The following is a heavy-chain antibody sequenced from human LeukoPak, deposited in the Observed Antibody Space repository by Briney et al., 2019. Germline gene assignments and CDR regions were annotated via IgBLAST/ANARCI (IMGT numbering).Heavy chain of an antibody. CDR2: DTSSTTST. D-gene: IGHD6-13*01. CDR1: EFSISHYA. Sequence: GGSLRLSCTASEFSISHYAMSWVRQAPGKGLEWVSADTSSTTSTYYASSVRGRFTISRDNSMNTLYLQMNSLRAEDTAVYYCARDGMGIAAAGQEDAFDIWGQGTMVTVSS. J-gene: IGHJ3*02. CDR3: ARDGMGIAAAGQEDAFDI. V-gene: IGHV3-23*01.